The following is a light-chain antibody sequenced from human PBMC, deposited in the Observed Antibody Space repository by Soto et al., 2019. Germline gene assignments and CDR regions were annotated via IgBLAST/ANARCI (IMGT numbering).Light chain of an antibody. J-gene: IGKJ4*01. CDR3: MQALQTPPT. CDR1: QSLLHSNGYNC. V-gene: IGKV2-28*01. CDR2: LAS. Sequence: DIVMTQSPLSLPVTPGEPASISCRSSQSLLHSNGYNCLDWYLQKPGQSQQLLIHLASNRDSGVTDRFSGSGSGTDFTLKISRVEAEDVGVYYCMQALQTPPTFGGGTKVEIK.